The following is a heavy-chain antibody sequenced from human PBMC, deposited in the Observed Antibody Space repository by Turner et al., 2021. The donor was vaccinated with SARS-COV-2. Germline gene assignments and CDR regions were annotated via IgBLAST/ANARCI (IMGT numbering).Heavy chain of an antibody. CDR1: GGSIRSYF. V-gene: IGHV4-59*08. D-gene: IGHD5-12*01. Sequence: QVQLQESGPGLVKPSETLSLTCTVSGGSIRSYFWRWIRQPPGKGLDWIGDIYYSGSTNYNPSLKSRVTISVDTSKNQFSLKLSSVTAADTAVYFCARHQWLRGAFDIWGQGTMVTVSS. CDR2: IYYSGST. J-gene: IGHJ3*02. CDR3: ARHQWLRGAFDI.